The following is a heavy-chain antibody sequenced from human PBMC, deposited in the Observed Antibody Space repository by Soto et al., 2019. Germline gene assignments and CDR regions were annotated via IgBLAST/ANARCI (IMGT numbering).Heavy chain of an antibody. CDR3: ARATFEGVASAGAHLDS. J-gene: IGHJ4*02. V-gene: IGHV1-46*01. CDR1: GYTFTSYY. CDR2: INPRGGST. Sequence: ASFKVSCNASGYTFTSYYIHWVRQAPVQGLEWMGIINPRGGSTTYAQKFQGRVTMTRDTSTITVYMELISLRSEDTAVYYCARATFEGVASAGAHLDSWGQGTQVTVSS. D-gene: IGHD6-13*01.